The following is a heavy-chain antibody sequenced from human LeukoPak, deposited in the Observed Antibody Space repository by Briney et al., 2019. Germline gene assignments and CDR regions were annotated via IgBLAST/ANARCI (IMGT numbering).Heavy chain of an antibody. V-gene: IGHV3-7*01. CDR3: ARLTTTSPPAFDY. CDR1: GFTFNSYW. CDR2: IKKDGSYI. Sequence: GGSLRLSCAASGFTFNSYWMSWVRQAPGKGLEWVANIKKDGSYIYYVNSVRGRFTISRDNAKNSLYLHMSSLRAEDTAVYYCARLTTTSPPAFDYWGQGTLVTVSS. D-gene: IGHD4/OR15-4a*01. J-gene: IGHJ4*02.